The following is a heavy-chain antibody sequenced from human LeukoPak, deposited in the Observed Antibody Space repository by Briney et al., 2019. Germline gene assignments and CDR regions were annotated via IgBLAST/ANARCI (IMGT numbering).Heavy chain of an antibody. Sequence: GSLGLSCAASGFTFSSYGMHWVRQAPGKGLEWVAFIRYDGSNKYYADSVKGRFTISRDNSKNTLYLQMNSLRAEDTAVYYCAKVFGYSSGNGAVDYWGQGTLVTVSS. CDR3: AKVFGYSSGNGAVDY. V-gene: IGHV3-30*02. CDR1: GFTFSSYG. D-gene: IGHD6-19*01. J-gene: IGHJ4*02. CDR2: IRYDGSNK.